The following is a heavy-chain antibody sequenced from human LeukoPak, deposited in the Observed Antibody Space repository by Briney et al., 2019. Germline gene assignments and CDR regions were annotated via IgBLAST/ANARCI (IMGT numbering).Heavy chain of an antibody. D-gene: IGHD5-24*01. CDR1: GGSISSYY. CDR3: ARHGAEMALYLDY. CDR2: IYYSGST. V-gene: IGHV4-59*08. J-gene: IGHJ4*02. Sequence: PSETLSLTCTVSGGSISSYYWSWIRQPPGKGLEWIGYIYYSGSTNYNPSLKSRVTISVDTSKNQFSLKLSSVTAADTAVYYCARHGAEMALYLDYWGQGTLVTVSS.